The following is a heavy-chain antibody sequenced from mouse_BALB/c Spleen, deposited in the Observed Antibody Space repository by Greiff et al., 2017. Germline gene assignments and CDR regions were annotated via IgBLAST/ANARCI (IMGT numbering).Heavy chain of an antibody. Sequence: VQLQQSGPGLVAPSQSLSITCTVSGFSLSRYSVHWVRQPPGKGLEWLGMIWGGGRTDYNSALKSRLSISKDNSKSQVFLKMNSRQTDDTAMYYCARNGEFTYCVDYWGQGTTLAVSS. CDR1: GFSLSRYS. CDR3: ARNGEFTYCVDY. D-gene: IGHD2-12*01. V-gene: IGHV2-6-4*01. J-gene: IGHJ2*01. CDR2: IWGGGRT.